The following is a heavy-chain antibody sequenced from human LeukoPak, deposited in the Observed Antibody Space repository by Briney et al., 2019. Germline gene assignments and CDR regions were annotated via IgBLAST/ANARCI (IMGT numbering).Heavy chain of an antibody. CDR1: GFTFSSYA. CDR2: ISGSGGST. CDR3: ANGIVITFGGVVVIPEPFDY. D-gene: IGHD3-16*02. J-gene: IGHJ4*02. Sequence: GGSLRLSCAASGFTFSSYALSWVRQPPVKVLEWVSAISGSGGSTYYADSVKGRFTISRDNSKNTLYLQMNSLRAEDTAVYYCANGIVITFGGVVVIPEPFDYWGQGTLVTVSS. V-gene: IGHV3-23*01.